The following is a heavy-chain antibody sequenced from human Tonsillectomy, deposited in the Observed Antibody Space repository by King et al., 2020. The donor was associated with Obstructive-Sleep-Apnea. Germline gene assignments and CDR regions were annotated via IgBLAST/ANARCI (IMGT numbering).Heavy chain of an antibody. Sequence: VQLVESGGGVVQPGRSLRLSCAASGFTFSSYGMHWVRQAPGKGLEWVAVIWYDGSNKYYADSVKGRFTISRDNSKNTLYLQMNSLRAEDTAVYYCARDPPDSYGSEVDDAFDIWGQGTMVTVSS. D-gene: IGHD3-10*01. CDR2: IWYDGSNK. CDR1: GFTFSSYG. CDR3: ARDPPDSYGSEVDDAFDI. V-gene: IGHV3-33*01. J-gene: IGHJ3*02.